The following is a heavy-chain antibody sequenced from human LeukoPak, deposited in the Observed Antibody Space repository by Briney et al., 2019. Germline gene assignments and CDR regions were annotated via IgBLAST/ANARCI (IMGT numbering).Heavy chain of an antibody. J-gene: IGHJ4*02. CDR2: IYSGGST. V-gene: IGHV3-66*02. Sequence: GGSLRLSCAASGFTDSSYYMSWVRQAPGKGLEWVSVIYSGGSTYYADSVKGRFTISRDNSKNTLYLQMNSLRADDTAVYYCARPMVPHSSGYYEDYWGQGTLVTVSS. D-gene: IGHD3-22*01. CDR3: ARPMVPHSSGYYEDY. CDR1: GFTDSSYY.